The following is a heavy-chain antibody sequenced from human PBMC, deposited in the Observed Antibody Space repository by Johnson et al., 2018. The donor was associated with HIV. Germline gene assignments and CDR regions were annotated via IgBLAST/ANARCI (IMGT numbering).Heavy chain of an antibody. CDR2: ISHDGSHK. D-gene: IGHD6-19*01. V-gene: IGHV3-30*03. CDR1: TFSS. Sequence: TFSSMHWDRQAPGKGLEWVAVISHDGSHKYYADSVKGRFSLSRDISKNTLYLQMNSLRAEDTAVYYCASVHGIAVVDAFDIWGQGTMVTVSS. CDR3: ASVHGIAVVDAFDI. J-gene: IGHJ3*02.